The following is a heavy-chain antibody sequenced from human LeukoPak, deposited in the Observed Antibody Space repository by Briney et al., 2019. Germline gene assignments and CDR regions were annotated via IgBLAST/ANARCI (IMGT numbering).Heavy chain of an antibody. CDR1: GGSFSGYY. CDR3: ARAGILSTGDYFDP. J-gene: IGHJ5*02. V-gene: IGHV4-34*01. CDR2: INHSGST. D-gene: IGHD5/OR15-5a*01. Sequence: SETLSLTRAVYGGSFSGYYWSWIRQPPGKGLEWIGEINHSGSTNYNPSLKSRVTISVDTSNNQFSLKLSSVTAADTAVYYCARAGILSTGDYFDPWGQGTLVTVSS.